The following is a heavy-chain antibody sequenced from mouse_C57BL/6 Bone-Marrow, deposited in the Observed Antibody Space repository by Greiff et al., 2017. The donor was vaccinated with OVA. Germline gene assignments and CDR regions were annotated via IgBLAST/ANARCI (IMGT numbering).Heavy chain of an antibody. CDR2: SRNKANDYTT. J-gene: IGHJ2*01. V-gene: IGHV7-1*01. CDR1: GFTFSDFY. CDR3: ARDARGGYFDY. Sequence: EVKLVESGGGLVQSGRSLRLSCATSGFTFSDFYMEWVRQAPGKGLEWIAASRNKANDYTTEYSASVKGRFIVSRDTSQSILYLQMNALRAEDTAIYYCARDARGGYFDYWGQGTTLTVSS.